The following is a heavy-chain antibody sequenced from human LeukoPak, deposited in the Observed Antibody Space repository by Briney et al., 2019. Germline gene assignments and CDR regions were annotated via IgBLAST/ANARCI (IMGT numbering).Heavy chain of an antibody. CDR1: GFIFSNYW. CDR2: IKEDGNEI. CDR3: ARSPDGVDY. V-gene: IGHV3-7*01. Sequence: GGSLRLSCAASGFIFSNYWMTWVRQTLGKGLEWVANIKEDGNEIFYVDSVKGRFTISRDNAKNSLYLQMNSLRAEDTAVYYCARSPDGVDYWGQGTLVTVSS. D-gene: IGHD3-10*01. J-gene: IGHJ4*02.